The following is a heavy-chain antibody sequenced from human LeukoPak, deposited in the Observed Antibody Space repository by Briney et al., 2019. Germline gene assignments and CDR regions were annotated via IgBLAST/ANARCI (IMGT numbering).Heavy chain of an antibody. CDR3: ARGLGRTAMVTRGGVRFDY. Sequence: PGRSLRFSCAASGFTFSSYAMHWVRQAPGKGLEWVAVISYDGSNKYYADSVKGRFTISRDNSKNTLYLQMNSLRAEDTAVYYCARGLGRTAMVTRGGVRFDYWGQGTLVTVSS. CDR2: ISYDGSNK. V-gene: IGHV3-30*04. J-gene: IGHJ4*02. CDR1: GFTFSSYA. D-gene: IGHD5-18*01.